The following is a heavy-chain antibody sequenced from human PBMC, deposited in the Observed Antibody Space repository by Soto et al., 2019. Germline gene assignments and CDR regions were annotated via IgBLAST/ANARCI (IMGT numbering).Heavy chain of an antibody. CDR1: GFTFSDYG. D-gene: IGHD3-3*01. Sequence: GGSLRLACAASGFTFSDYGMHWVRQAPGTGLEWVAVISYDGSDKYYADSVKGRFTISRDNSKNRLYLQMDSLRAEDTAVYYCATMERLFDYWGQGTLVTVSS. J-gene: IGHJ4*02. CDR3: ATMERLFDY. CDR2: ISYDGSDK. V-gene: IGHV3-30*03.